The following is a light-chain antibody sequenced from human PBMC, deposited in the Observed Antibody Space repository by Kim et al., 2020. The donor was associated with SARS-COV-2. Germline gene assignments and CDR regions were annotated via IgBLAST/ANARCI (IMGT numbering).Light chain of an antibody. CDR3: QQYNNWPLPCT. CDR2: GTS. J-gene: IGKJ2*02. CDR1: ERFGTN. Sequence: SSGERAARACRASERFGTNLAWYQQKPGQAPRLLLYGTSIRATGIPARCSGSGSGTEFTLTSSSLQSEEFAVYYCQQYNNWPLPCTFGQGTKLEI. V-gene: IGKV3-15*01.